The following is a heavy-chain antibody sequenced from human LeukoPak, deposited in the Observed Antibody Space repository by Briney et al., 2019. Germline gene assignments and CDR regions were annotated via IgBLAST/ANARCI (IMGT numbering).Heavy chain of an antibody. V-gene: IGHV1-69*13. CDR1: GGTFSSYA. CDR3: ARAALPGFDP. Sequence: ASVTVSCKASGGTFSSYALSWVRQAPGQGLEWMGGIIPIFGTANYAQTFQGRVTITADESTSTAYMELSSLRSEDTAVYYCARAALPGFDPWGQGTLVTVSS. CDR2: IIPIFGTA. J-gene: IGHJ5*02.